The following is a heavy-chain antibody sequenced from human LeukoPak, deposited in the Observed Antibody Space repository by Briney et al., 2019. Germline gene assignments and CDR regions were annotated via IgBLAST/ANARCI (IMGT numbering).Heavy chain of an antibody. D-gene: IGHD5-18*01. Sequence: GSLRLSCAASGFTFSTYAMSWVRQAPGKGLDWLSAISGSGGSTYYADSVKGRFTISRDNSKNTLYLQLDSLRAEDTAVYYCAKVSLGTAMTSWGQGTLVTVSS. J-gene: IGHJ5*02. CDR1: GFTFSTYA. CDR2: ISGSGGST. V-gene: IGHV3-23*01. CDR3: AKVSLGTAMTS.